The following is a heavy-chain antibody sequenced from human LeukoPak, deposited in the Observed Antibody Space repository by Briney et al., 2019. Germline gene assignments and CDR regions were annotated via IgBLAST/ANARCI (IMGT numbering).Heavy chain of an antibody. Sequence: PSETLSPTCAVYGGSFSGYYWSWIRQPPGKGLEWIGEINHSGSTNYNPSLKSRVTISVDTSKNQFSLKLSSVTAADTAVYYCARSNSYGPKIFDYWGQGTLVTVSS. D-gene: IGHD5-18*01. CDR1: GGSFSGYY. V-gene: IGHV4-34*01. CDR3: ARSNSYGPKIFDY. CDR2: INHSGST. J-gene: IGHJ4*02.